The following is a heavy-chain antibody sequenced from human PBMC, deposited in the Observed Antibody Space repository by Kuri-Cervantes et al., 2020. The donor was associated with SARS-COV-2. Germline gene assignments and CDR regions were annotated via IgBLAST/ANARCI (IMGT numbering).Heavy chain of an antibody. D-gene: IGHD6-19*01. CDR2: IYYSGST. Sequence: SETLSLTCAVSGGSISSSNWWSWVRQPPGKGLEWIGYIYYSGSTNYNPSLKSRVTISVDTSKNQFSLKLSSVTAADTAVYYCARRSSSGWYDYWGQGTLVTVSS. CDR3: ARRSSSGWYDY. J-gene: IGHJ4*02. V-gene: IGHV4-4*02. CDR1: GGSISSSNW.